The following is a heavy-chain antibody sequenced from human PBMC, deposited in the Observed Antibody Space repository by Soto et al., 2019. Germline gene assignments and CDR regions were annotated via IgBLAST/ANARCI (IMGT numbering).Heavy chain of an antibody. D-gene: IGHD6-13*01. J-gene: IGHJ6*02. V-gene: IGHV3-30*18. Sequence: QVQLVESGGGVVQPGRSLRLSCAASGFTFSTYGMHWVRQAPGKGLEWVAVISYDGSNKYYADSVKGRFTISRDNSRNTRSRQMNSLRAEDTAVYYCAKGWRQLVRDTYGMDVWGQGTTVTVSS. CDR2: ISYDGSNK. CDR3: AKGWRQLVRDTYGMDV. CDR1: GFTFSTYG.